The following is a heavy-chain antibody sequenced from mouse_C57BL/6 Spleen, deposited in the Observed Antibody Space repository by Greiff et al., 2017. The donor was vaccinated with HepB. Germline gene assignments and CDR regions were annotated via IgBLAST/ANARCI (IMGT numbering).Heavy chain of an antibody. V-gene: IGHV1-63*01. CDR2: IYPGGGYT. CDR3: ARRVYGSRDWYFDV. D-gene: IGHD1-1*01. CDR1: GYTFTNYW. J-gene: IGHJ1*03. Sequence: VKLQESGAELVRPGTSVKMSCKASGYTFTNYWIGWAKQRPGHGLEWIGDIYPGGGYTNYTEKFKGKATLTADKTSRTAYMQFSSLTSEDSAIYYCARRVYGSRDWYFDVWGTGTTVTVSS.